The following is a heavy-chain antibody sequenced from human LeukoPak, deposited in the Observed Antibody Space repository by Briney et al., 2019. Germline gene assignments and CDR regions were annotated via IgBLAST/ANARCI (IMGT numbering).Heavy chain of an antibody. V-gene: IGHV3-33*06. CDR2: IWYDGSNK. Sequence: GGSLRPSCAASEFASGVTFSSYWMSWVRQAPGKGLEWVAVIWYDGSNKYYADSVKGRFTISRDNSKNTLYLQMNSLRAEDTAVYYCAKDEGARFDYWGQGTLVTVSS. D-gene: IGHD2-15*01. CDR1: EFASGVTFSSYW. CDR3: AKDEGARFDY. J-gene: IGHJ4*02.